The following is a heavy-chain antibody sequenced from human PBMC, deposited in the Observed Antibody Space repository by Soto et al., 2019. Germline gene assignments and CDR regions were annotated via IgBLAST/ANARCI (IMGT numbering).Heavy chain of an antibody. CDR2: IIPIFGTA. CDR1: GGTFSSYA. J-gene: IGHJ6*02. V-gene: IGHV1-69*06. CDR3: ARASSYYDFWSGYYTQYYYGMDV. D-gene: IGHD3-3*01. Sequence: GASVKVSCKASGGTFSSYAISWVRQAPGQGLEWMGGIIPIFGTANYAQKFQGRVTITADKSTSTAYMELSSLRSEDTAVYYCARASSYYDFWSGYYTQYYYGMDVWGQGTTVTVSS.